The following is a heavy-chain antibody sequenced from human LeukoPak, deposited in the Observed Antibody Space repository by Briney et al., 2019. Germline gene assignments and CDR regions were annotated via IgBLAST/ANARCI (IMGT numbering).Heavy chain of an antibody. CDR1: GYTFTSYG. J-gene: IGHJ5*02. D-gene: IGHD6-13*01. V-gene: IGHV1-18*01. CDR3: ARYSSSWYGNWFDP. Sequence: GASVKVSCKASGYTFTSYGISWVRQAPGRGLEWMGWISAYHGNTNYAQKLQGRVTMTTDTSTSTAYMELRSLRSDDTAVYYCARYSSSWYGNWFDPWGQGTLVTVSS. CDR2: ISAYHGNT.